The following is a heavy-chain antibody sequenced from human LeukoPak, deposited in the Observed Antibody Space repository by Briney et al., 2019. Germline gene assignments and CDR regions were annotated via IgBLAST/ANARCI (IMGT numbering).Heavy chain of an antibody. J-gene: IGHJ6*03. CDR2: ISAYNGNT. CDR1: GYTFTSYG. Sequence: GASVKVSCKASGYTFTSYGISWVRQAPGQGLEWMGWISAYNGNTNYAQKLQGRVTMTTDTSTSTAYMELRSLRYDDTAVYYCARDAVGRRSYYYYYIDVWGKGTTVTVSS. D-gene: IGHD1-26*01. CDR3: ARDAVGRRSYYYYYIDV. V-gene: IGHV1-18*01.